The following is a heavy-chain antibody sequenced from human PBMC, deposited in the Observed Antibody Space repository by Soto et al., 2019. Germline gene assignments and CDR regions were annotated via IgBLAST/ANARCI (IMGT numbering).Heavy chain of an antibody. Sequence: ASVKVSCKASGYTFTSYGISWVRQAPGQGLEWMGWISAYNGNTNYAQKLQGRVTMTTDTSTSTAYMELRSLRSDDTAVYYCARDLGSRYYYYYMDVWGKGTTVTVSS. J-gene: IGHJ6*03. V-gene: IGHV1-18*01. CDR3: ARDLGSRYYYYYMDV. D-gene: IGHD2-15*01. CDR2: ISAYNGNT. CDR1: GYTFTSYG.